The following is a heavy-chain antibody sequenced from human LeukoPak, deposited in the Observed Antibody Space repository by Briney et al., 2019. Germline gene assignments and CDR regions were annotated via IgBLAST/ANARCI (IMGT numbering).Heavy chain of an antibody. J-gene: IGHJ6*02. Sequence: HSGGSLRLSCAASGFTFSSYWMHWVRQAPGKGLVWVSRINSDGSSTNYADSVKGRFTISRDNAKNTLYLQMNSLRAEDTAVYYCARVGASTYYYYYGMDVWGQGTTVTVSS. V-gene: IGHV3-74*01. CDR1: GFTFSSYW. CDR2: INSDGSST. D-gene: IGHD1-26*01. CDR3: ARVGASTYYYYYGMDV.